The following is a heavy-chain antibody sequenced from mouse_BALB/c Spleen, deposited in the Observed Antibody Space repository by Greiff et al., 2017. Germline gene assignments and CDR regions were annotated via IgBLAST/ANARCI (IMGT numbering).Heavy chain of an antibody. CDR2: ISSGGSYT. V-gene: IGHV5-9-4*01. Sequence: EVHLVESGGGLVKPGGSLKLSCAASGFTFSSYAMSWVRQSPEKRLEWVAEISSGGSYTYYPDTVTGRFTISRDNAKNTLYLEMSSLRSEDTAMYYCAREEGSSSYAMDYWGQGTSVTVSS. D-gene: IGHD1-1*01. CDR1: GFTFSSYA. J-gene: IGHJ4*01. CDR3: AREEGSSSYAMDY.